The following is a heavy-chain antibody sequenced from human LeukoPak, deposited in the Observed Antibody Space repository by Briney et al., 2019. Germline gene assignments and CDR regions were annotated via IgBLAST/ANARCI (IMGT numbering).Heavy chain of an antibody. CDR2: INWDGSNT. CDR1: GFTFDDYA. CDR3: ARRRNGYSSSFKRFYYYMDV. V-gene: IGHV3-43D*03. J-gene: IGHJ6*03. Sequence: PGGSLRLSCAASGFTFDDYAMHWVRQAPGKGLEWVSLINWDGSNTYYADSVKGRFTISRDNSKNSLYLQMISLRAEDTALYYCARRRNGYSSSFKRFYYYMDVWGKGTTVTVSS. D-gene: IGHD6-6*01.